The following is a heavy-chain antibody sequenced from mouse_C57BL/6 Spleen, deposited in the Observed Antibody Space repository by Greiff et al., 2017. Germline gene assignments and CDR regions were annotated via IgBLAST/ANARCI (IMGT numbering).Heavy chain of an antibody. V-gene: IGHV1-4*01. CDR2: INPSSGYT. Sequence: QVQLKESGAELARPGASLKMSCKASGYTFTSYTMHWVKQRPGQGLEWIGYINPSSGYTKYNQKFKDKATLTADKSSSKAYMQLSSLTYDGSAVYYCASWDYDDTYDYAMDYWGQGTSVTVSS. J-gene: IGHJ4*01. D-gene: IGHD2-4*01. CDR3: ASWDYDDTYDYAMDY. CDR1: GYTFTSYT.